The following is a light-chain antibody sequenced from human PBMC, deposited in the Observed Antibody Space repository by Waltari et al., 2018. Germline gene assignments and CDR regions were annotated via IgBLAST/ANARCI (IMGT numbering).Light chain of an antibody. J-gene: IGLJ3*02. CDR2: STD. Sequence: QTVVTQEPSFSVSPGGTVTLTCGLSSGSVSTSYYPSWYQQTPGQAPRTPIYSTDSRSSGVPDRFSGSIVGNKAALTITGAQADDESDYYCVLYMGGGISVFGGGTKLTVL. CDR3: VLYMGGGISV. V-gene: IGLV8-61*01. CDR1: SGSVSTSYY.